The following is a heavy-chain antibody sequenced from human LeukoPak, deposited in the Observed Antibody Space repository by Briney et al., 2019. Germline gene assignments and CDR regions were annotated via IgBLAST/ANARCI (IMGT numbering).Heavy chain of an antibody. J-gene: IGHJ4*02. CDR1: GFTFSNYW. V-gene: IGHV3-74*01. CDR2: INDGGSGT. CDR3: TRDLRPADY. D-gene: IGHD6-25*01. Sequence: GGSLRLSCAASGFTFSNYWMHWVRQAPGKGLVWVSRINDGGSGTNYAHSVKGRFTISRDDTKNTLYLQMNSLRAEDTAVYYCTRDLRPADYWAREPWSPSPQ.